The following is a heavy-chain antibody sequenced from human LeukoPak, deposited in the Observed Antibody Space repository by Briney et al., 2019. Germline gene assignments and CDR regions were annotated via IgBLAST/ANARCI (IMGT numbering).Heavy chain of an antibody. D-gene: IGHD3-3*01. V-gene: IGHV3-23*01. J-gene: IGHJ4*02. Sequence: GGSLRLSCAASGFTFSRYSMNWVRQAPGKGLEWVSTISDSGDNTYYADSMKGRFTISRDNSKNTLYLQMNSLRAEDTAVYYCAKANSITIFGVISPVDYWGQGTLVTVSS. CDR3: AKANSITIFGVISPVDY. CDR1: GFTFSRYS. CDR2: ISDSGDNT.